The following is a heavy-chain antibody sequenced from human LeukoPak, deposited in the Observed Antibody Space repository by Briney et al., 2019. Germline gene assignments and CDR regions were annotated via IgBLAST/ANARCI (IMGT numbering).Heavy chain of an antibody. J-gene: IGHJ4*02. CDR3: ARQLDNSGWYGFDY. D-gene: IGHD6-19*01. V-gene: IGHV4-59*08. CDR2: IYYRGST. Sequence: SETLSLTCTVSGGSISSYYWSWIRQPPGKGLEWIGYIYYRGSTNYNPSLKSRVTISVDTSKNQFSLKLSSVTAADTAVYCCARQLDNSGWYGFDYWGQGTLVTVSS. CDR1: GGSISSYY.